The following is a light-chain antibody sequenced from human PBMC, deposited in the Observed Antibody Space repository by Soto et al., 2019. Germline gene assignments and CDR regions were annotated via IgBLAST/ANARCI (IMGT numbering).Light chain of an antibody. J-gene: IGKJ5*01. CDR2: AAS. V-gene: IGKV1-9*01. CDR1: QGISSY. Sequence: IHLTQSPSSLSASVGDRFTITCRASQGISSYLAWYQQKPGKAPKLLIYAASTLQSGVPSRFRGSGSGTEFTLTISRLQPEDFETYYCQQLNSYPITFGQGTRLEIK. CDR3: QQLNSYPIT.